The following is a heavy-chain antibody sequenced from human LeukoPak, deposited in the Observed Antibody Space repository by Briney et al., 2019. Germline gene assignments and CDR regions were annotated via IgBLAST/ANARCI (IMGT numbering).Heavy chain of an antibody. J-gene: IGHJ3*02. V-gene: IGHV1-69*04. CDR1: GGTFSSYA. CDR3: ARPGNYYDSTSHGDAFDI. D-gene: IGHD3-22*01. Sequence: ASVKVSCKASGGTFSSYAISWVRQAPGQGLEWMGRIIPILGIANYAQKFQGRVTITADKSTSTAYMELSSLRSEDTAVYYCARPGNYYDSTSHGDAFDIWGQGTMVTVSS. CDR2: IIPILGIA.